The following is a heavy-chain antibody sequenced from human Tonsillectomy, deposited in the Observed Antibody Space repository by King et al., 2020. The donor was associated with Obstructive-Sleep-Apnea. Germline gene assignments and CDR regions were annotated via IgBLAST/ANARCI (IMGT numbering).Heavy chain of an antibody. CDR2: VYYTGST. J-gene: IGHJ5*02. CDR1: GGSISSSSYD. Sequence: LQLQESGPGLVKPSETLSLSCIVSGGSISSSSYDWGWIRQPPGKGLEWIGSVYYTGSTRYNPSLKNRVTISIDTAKNQFSLKLTSVTAADTAVFFCGRVIRRGRFEGSRIDPWGQGTLVIVSS. CDR3: GRVIRRGRFEGSRIDP. V-gene: IGHV4-39*07. D-gene: IGHD1-14*01.